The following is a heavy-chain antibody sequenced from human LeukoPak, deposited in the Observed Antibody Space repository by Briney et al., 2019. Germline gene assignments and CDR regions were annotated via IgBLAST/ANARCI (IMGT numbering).Heavy chain of an antibody. CDR3: AKILNREILWFGDDFDY. CDR2: ISSSGSTI. D-gene: IGHD3-10*01. V-gene: IGHV3-11*01. CDR1: GFTFSDYY. Sequence: PGGSLRLSCAASGFTFSDYYMSWIRQAPGKGLEWVSYISSSGSTIYYADSVKGRFTISRDNAKNSLYLQMNSLRAEDTAVYYCAKILNREILWFGDDFDYWGQGTLVTVSS. J-gene: IGHJ4*02.